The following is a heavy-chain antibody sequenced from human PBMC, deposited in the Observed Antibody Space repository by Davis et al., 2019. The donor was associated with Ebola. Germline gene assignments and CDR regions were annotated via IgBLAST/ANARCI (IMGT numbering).Heavy chain of an antibody. J-gene: IGHJ4*02. Sequence: MLSETLSLTCAVYGGSFSGYYWSWIRQPPGKGLEWIGEINHSGSTGSTNYNPSLKSRVTISVDTSKNQFSLKLRSVTAADTAVYYCARQLRDGYSDFDYWGLGTLVTVSS. D-gene: IGHD5-24*01. V-gene: IGHV4-34*01. CDR2: INHSGSTGST. CDR1: GGSFSGYY. CDR3: ARQLRDGYSDFDY.